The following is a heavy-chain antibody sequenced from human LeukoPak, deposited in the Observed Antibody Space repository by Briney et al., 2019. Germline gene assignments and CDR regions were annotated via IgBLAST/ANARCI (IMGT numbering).Heavy chain of an antibody. V-gene: IGHV3-23*01. CDR2: ISGSGGST. D-gene: IGHD5-18*01. CDR3: AKAPGYKGGYYYGMDV. J-gene: IGHJ6*02. Sequence: HPGGSLRLSCAASGFTFSSYAMSWVRQAPGKGLEWVSAISGSGGSTYYADSVKGRFTISRDNSKNTLYLQMNSLRAEDTAVYYCAKAPGYKGGYYYGMDVRGRGTTVTVSS. CDR1: GFTFSSYA.